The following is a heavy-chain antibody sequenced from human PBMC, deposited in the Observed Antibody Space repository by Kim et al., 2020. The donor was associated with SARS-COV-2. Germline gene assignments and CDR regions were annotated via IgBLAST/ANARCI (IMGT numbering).Heavy chain of an antibody. CDR1: GFTFSSYS. Sequence: GGSLRLSCAASGFTFSSYSMNWVRQGPGKGLEWVSYISSSSSTIYYADAVKGRFTISRDNAKNSLYLQMNSLRDEDTAVYYCARGDSTMIVTWGQGALVTVSS. J-gene: IGHJ4*02. D-gene: IGHD3-22*01. CDR3: ARGDSTMIVT. V-gene: IGHV3-48*02. CDR2: ISSSSSTI.